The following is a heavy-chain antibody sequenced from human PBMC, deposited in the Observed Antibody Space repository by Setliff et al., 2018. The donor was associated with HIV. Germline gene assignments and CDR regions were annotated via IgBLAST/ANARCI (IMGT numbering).Heavy chain of an antibody. V-gene: IGHV4-61*09. CDR1: GGSISSGSFY. J-gene: IGHJ4*02. Sequence: SETLSLTCTVSGGSISSGSFYWSWIRQPAGKGLEWIGHIYTSGSTDYNPSLKSRVSISVDTSKNQFSLKLSSVTAADTAVYYCARHVGYSSSSLDYWGQGTLVTVSS. CDR2: IYTSGST. D-gene: IGHD6-6*01. CDR3: ARHVGYSSSSLDY.